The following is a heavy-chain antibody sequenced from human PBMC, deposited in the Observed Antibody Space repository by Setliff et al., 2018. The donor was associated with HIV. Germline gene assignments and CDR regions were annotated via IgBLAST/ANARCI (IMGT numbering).Heavy chain of an antibody. Sequence: SETLSLTCSVSGGSISSSTYYWGWIRQPPGKGLEWIGDIFCTGSTYYNPSLKSRVAISVDTSENQFSLKLNSVTAADTAVYYRARRGRDGVFIMFATGFDPWGQGALVTVSS. CDR3: ARRGRDGVFIMFATGFDP. CDR1: GGSISSSTYY. V-gene: IGHV4-39*01. CDR2: IFCTGST. D-gene: IGHD2-8*01. J-gene: IGHJ5*02.